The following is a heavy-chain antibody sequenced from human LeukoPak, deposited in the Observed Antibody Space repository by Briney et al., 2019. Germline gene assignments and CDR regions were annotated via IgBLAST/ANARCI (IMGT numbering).Heavy chain of an antibody. V-gene: IGHV4-34*01. CDR3: ARGKIVSVKYYYYYGMDV. Sequence: SETLSLTCAVYGGSFSGYYWSWIRQPPGKGLEWIGEINHSGSTNHNPSLKSRVTISVDTSKNQFSLKLSSVTAADTAVYYCARGKIVSVKYYYYYGMDVWGQGTTVTVSS. CDR1: GGSFSGYY. D-gene: IGHD3-16*01. J-gene: IGHJ6*02. CDR2: INHSGST.